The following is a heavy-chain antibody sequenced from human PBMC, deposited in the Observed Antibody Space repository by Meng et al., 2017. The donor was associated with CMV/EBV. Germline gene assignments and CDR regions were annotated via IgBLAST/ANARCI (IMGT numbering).Heavy chain of an antibody. Sequence: GESLKISCAASGFTFSSYSMNWVRQAPGKGLEWVSSISSSSSYIYYADSVKGRFNISRDNAKNTLYLQMNSLRTEDTAVYYCERRRGRHSCGGSYYFDYWGQGTLVTVSS. J-gene: IGHJ4*02. V-gene: IGHV3-21*01. CDR2: ISSSSSYI. CDR3: ERRRGRHSCGGSYYFDY. D-gene: IGHD2-21*01. CDR1: GFTFSSYS.